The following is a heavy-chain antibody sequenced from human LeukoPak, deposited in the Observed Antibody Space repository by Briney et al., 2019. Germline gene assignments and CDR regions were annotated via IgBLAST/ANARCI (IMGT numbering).Heavy chain of an antibody. CDR3: SREDY. Sequence: ASVKVSFKASGYTLTGYYLHCVRQAPGQGLEWVGWINPNSGGTNYAQKFQGRVTMTRETSISTVYMELSRLRSDDTAVYYCSREDYWGQGTLVSVSS. CDR2: INPNSGGT. J-gene: IGHJ4*02. V-gene: IGHV1-2*02. CDR1: GYTLTGYY.